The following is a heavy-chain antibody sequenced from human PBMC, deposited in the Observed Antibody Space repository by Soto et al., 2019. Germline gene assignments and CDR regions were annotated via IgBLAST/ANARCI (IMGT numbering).Heavy chain of an antibody. D-gene: IGHD5-18*01. J-gene: IGHJ6*02. Sequence: SETLSLTCAVYGGSFSGYYCSWIRQPPGKGLEWIGEINHSGSTNYNPSLKSRVTISVDTSKNQFSLKLSSVTAADTAVYYCARAQDTAMVTNYYYYGMDVWGQGTTVTVSS. CDR3: ARAQDTAMVTNYYYYGMDV. V-gene: IGHV4-34*01. CDR2: INHSGST. CDR1: GGSFSGYY.